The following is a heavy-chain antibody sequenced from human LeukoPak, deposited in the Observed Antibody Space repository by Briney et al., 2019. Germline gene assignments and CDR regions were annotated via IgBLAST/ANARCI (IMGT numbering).Heavy chain of an antibody. Sequence: GGSLRLSCAASGFTFSDAWMTWVRQAPGKGLEWVGRIKSKSDGGTTDLAAPVKGRFIVSRDDSTNTLYLQMNSLKTEDTALYYCYMLTPDRWGQGTLVTVSS. J-gene: IGHJ4*02. V-gene: IGHV3-15*01. D-gene: IGHD3-16*01. CDR3: YMLTPDR. CDR2: IKSKSDGGTT. CDR1: GFTFSDAW.